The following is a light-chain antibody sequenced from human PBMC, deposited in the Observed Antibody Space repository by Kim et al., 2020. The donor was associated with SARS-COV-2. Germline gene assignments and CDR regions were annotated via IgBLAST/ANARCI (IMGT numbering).Light chain of an antibody. CDR1: SSDIGVYNY. V-gene: IGLV2-8*01. Sequence: QSALTQPPSASGSPGQSVTISCTGTSSDIGVYNYVSWYQQHPGKAPKLMIYEVTERPSGVPERFSGSKSGNTASLTVSGLQAEDEADYYCSSFAGGNNLVFGGGTKLTVL. CDR3: SSFAGGNNLV. CDR2: EVT. J-gene: IGLJ3*02.